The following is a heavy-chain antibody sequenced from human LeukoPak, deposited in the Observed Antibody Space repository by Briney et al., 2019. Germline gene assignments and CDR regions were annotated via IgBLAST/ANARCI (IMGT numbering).Heavy chain of an antibody. CDR1: GYTFTNYY. CDR2: INPAGGST. Sequence: ASVKVSCKASGYTFTNYYIHWVRLAPGQGLEWMGIINPAGGSTGYAQKFQGRVTMTRDTSTSTVYMELSSLRSEDTAVYYCARYNGDLTGGFDYWGQGTLVTVSS. CDR3: ARYNGDLTGGFDY. D-gene: IGHD4-17*01. J-gene: IGHJ4*02. V-gene: IGHV1-46*01.